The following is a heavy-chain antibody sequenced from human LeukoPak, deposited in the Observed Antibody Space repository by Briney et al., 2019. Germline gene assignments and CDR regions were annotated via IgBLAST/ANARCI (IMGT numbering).Heavy chain of an antibody. Sequence: PGGSLRLSCAASGFTFSSYEMNWVRQAPGKGLEWVSYISSSGSTIYYADSVKGRFTISRDNAKNSLYLQMNSLRAEDTAVYYCARDGRKNSLYYYYYMDVWGKGTTVTVSS. CDR1: GFTFSSYE. CDR2: ISSSGSTI. CDR3: ARDGRKNSLYYYYYMDV. V-gene: IGHV3-48*03. D-gene: IGHD2/OR15-2a*01. J-gene: IGHJ6*03.